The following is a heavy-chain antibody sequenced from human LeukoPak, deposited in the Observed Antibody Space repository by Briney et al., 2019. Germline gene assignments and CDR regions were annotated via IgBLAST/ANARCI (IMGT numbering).Heavy chain of an antibody. CDR2: IIPIFGTA. V-gene: IGHV1-69*13. Sequence: ASVKVSCEASGGTFSSYAISWVRQAPGQGLEWMGGIIPIFGTANYAQKFQGRVTITADESTSTAYMELSSLRSEDTAVYYCARDSGTRDIVVVPAAILDYWGQGTLVTASS. D-gene: IGHD2-2*02. CDR1: GGTFSSYA. CDR3: ARDSGTRDIVVVPAAILDY. J-gene: IGHJ4*02.